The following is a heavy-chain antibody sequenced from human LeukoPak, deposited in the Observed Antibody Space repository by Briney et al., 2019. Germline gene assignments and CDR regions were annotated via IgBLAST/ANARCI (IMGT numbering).Heavy chain of an antibody. CDR2: IYHSGST. Sequence: SETLSLTCAVSGYSISSGYYWGWIRQPPGKGLEWIGSIYHSGSTYYNPSLKSRVTISVDTSKNQSSLKLSSVTAADTAVYYCARGTTFFDYWGQGTLVTVSS. CDR3: ARGTTFFDY. J-gene: IGHJ4*02. D-gene: IGHD1-1*01. V-gene: IGHV4-38-2*01. CDR1: GYSISSGYY.